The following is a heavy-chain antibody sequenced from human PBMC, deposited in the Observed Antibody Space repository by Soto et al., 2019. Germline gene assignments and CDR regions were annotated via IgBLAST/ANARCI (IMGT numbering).Heavy chain of an antibody. CDR1: GFTVSSKY. Sequence: GGTLRLSCAASGFTVSSKYMSWVRQAPGKGLEWVSPIQSGGPTYYADSVKGRFTISRDNSKNTLFLQMNSLRADDTAVYYCAKDRGPTTVTTVDYWGQGTLVTVSS. V-gene: IGHV3-66*01. CDR3: AKDRGPTTVTTVDY. J-gene: IGHJ4*02. CDR2: IQSGGPT. D-gene: IGHD4-17*01.